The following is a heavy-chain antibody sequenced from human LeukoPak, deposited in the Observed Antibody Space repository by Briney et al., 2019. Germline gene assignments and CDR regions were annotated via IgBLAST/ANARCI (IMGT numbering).Heavy chain of an antibody. Sequence: SETLSLTCNVSGDSINSYYWNWIRQPPGKGLEWIGYIYHSGSTYYNPSLKSRVTISVDRSKNQFSLKLSSVTAAGTAVYYCASRSINWVWGYYYYGMDVWGQGTTVTVSS. D-gene: IGHD7-27*01. CDR2: IYHSGST. CDR1: GDSINSYY. J-gene: IGHJ6*02. V-gene: IGHV4-59*12. CDR3: ASRSINWVWGYYYYGMDV.